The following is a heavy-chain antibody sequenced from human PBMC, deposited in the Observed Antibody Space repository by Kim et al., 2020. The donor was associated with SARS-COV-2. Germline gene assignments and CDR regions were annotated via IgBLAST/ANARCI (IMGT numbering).Heavy chain of an antibody. CDR1: GFTFSSYG. V-gene: IGHV3-30*18. CDR2: ISYDGSNK. CDR3: ANGDDILTGDYPLDY. J-gene: IGHJ4*02. Sequence: GGSLRLSCAASGFTFSSYGMHWVRQAPGKGLEWVAVISYDGSNKYYADSVKGRFTISRDNSKNTLYLQMNSLRAEDTAVYYCANGDDILTGDYPLDYWGQGTLVTVSS. D-gene: IGHD3-9*01.